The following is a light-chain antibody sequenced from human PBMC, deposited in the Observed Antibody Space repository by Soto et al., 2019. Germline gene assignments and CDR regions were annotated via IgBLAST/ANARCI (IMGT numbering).Light chain of an antibody. Sequence: EIVMTQSPATLSVSPGERATLSCRASQSVSSNLAWYQQKPGQAPRLLIYGASTRATGIPARYSGSGSGAEFALNISGLKSEGVAVYYCQQYNNWPMYTFGQGTKLEIK. J-gene: IGKJ2*01. V-gene: IGKV3-15*01. CDR3: QQYNNWPMYT. CDR2: GAS. CDR1: QSVSSN.